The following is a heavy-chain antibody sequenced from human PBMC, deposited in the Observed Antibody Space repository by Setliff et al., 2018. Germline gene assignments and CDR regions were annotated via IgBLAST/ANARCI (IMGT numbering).Heavy chain of an antibody. Sequence: SETLSLTCSVSGGSISGNYWSWIRQPPGKGLEWIGEIDHSGNTNYNPSLKSRVTIFVDTSKNQFSLKLNSVTAADMAVYYCARGYCSSSGCFFAGWFDPWGQGTLVTVSS. J-gene: IGHJ5*02. D-gene: IGHD2-2*01. CDR3: ARGYCSSSGCFFAGWFDP. CDR2: IDHSGNT. V-gene: IGHV4-34*01. CDR1: GGSISGNY.